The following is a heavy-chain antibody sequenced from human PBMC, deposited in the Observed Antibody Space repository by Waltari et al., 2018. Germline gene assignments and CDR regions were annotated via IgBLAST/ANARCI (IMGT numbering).Heavy chain of an antibody. J-gene: IGHJ3*02. CDR3: ARDLGVYAFDI. CDR1: GFAFRSYS. V-gene: IGHV3-21*01. Sequence: EVQLVESGGGLVKPGGSLRLSCAASGFAFRSYSVNWVRQAQGKGLGWVSAISSSISDIYSAESVKGRFTISRDNAKNSLFLQLNSLRDEDTAVYYCARDLGVYAFDIWGQGTMVTVSS. CDR2: ISSSISDI.